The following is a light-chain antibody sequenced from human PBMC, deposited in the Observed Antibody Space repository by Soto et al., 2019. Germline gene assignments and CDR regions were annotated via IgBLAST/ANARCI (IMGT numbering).Light chain of an antibody. CDR1: QSVTSTY. CDR2: GAS. V-gene: IGKV3-20*01. CDR3: QHYGSSPRT. J-gene: IGKJ1*01. Sequence: EIVLTQSPGTLSLSPGERATLSCRASQSVTSTYLAWYQHKPGQAPRLLIYGASSRATGTPERFSGSGSGTDFPLTISRLEPEDFALYYCQHYGSSPRTFGQGTKVEIK.